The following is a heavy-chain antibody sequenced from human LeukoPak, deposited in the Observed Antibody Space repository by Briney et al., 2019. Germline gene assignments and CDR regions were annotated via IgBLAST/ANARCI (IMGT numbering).Heavy chain of an antibody. V-gene: IGHV3-21*01. CDR3: AKNGGSWPFYFDY. CDR1: GFTFSSYS. D-gene: IGHD1-26*01. J-gene: IGHJ4*02. Sequence: GGSLRLSCAASGFTFSSYSMNWVRQAPGKGLEWVSSISRSSIDIYYADSVKGRFTISRDNAMTSLYLEMNSLRGDDTAVYYCAKNGGSWPFYFDYWGQGSLVTVSS. CDR2: ISRSSIDI.